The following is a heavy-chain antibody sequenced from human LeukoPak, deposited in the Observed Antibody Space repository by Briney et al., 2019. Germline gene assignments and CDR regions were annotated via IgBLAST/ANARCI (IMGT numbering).Heavy chain of an antibody. D-gene: IGHD3-3*01. CDR1: GFTFSSYA. CDR2: ISGSGGST. V-gene: IGHV3-23*01. J-gene: IGHJ4*02. CDR3: ASLPTYYDFWSGYYFDY. Sequence: GRSLRLSCAASGFTFSSYAMSWVRQAPGKGLEWVSAISGSGGSTYYADSVKGRFTISRDNSKNTLYLQMNSLRAEDTAVYYCASLPTYYDFWSGYYFDYWGQGTLVTVSS.